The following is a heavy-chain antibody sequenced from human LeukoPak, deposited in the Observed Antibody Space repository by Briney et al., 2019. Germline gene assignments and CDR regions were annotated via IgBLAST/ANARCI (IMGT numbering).Heavy chain of an antibody. J-gene: IGHJ4*02. CDR1: GFSFTNYY. Sequence: PGGSLRLSCAASGFSFTNYYMSWIRQAPGKGLEWVSYITSTGGSAFYADSVKGRFTISRDNAKNSLFLQMNSLRAEDTAVYYCARDIVWVGSGSYYPDYWGQGTLVTVSS. D-gene: IGHD3-10*01. CDR3: ARDIVWVGSGSYYPDY. CDR2: ITSTGGSA. V-gene: IGHV3-11*04.